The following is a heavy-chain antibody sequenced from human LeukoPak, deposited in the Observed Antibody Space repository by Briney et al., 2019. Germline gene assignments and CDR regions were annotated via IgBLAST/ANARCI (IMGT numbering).Heavy chain of an antibody. V-gene: IGHV1-69*06. D-gene: IGHD6-13*01. CDR3: ASHSGVPTAAGTGYYYYGMDV. Sequence: SVKVSCKASGGTFSSYAISWVRQAPGQGLEWMGGIIPIFGTANYAQKFQGRVTITADKSTSTAYMELSSLRPEDTAVYYCASHSGVPTAAGTGYYYYGMDVWGKGTTVTVSS. CDR1: GGTFSSYA. CDR2: IIPIFGTA. J-gene: IGHJ6*04.